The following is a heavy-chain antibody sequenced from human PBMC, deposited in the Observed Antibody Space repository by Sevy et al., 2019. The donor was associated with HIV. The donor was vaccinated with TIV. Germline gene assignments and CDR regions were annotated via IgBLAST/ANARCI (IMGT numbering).Heavy chain of an antibody. CDR1: GFSFSANW. V-gene: IGHV3-7*01. D-gene: IGHD3-16*01. CDR3: AHETFGRFES. Sequence: GGSLRLSCAASGFSFSANWMNGVRQAPRKGLEWVANIKGDGSDKHYVDSVEGRFTISRDNAKNVLYLQMNSLRVEDTAVYYCAHETFGRFESWGQGTLVTVSS. CDR2: IKGDGSDK. J-gene: IGHJ4*02.